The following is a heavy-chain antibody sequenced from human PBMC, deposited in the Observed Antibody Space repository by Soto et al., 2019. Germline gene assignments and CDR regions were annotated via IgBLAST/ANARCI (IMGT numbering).Heavy chain of an antibody. Sequence: GGSLRLSCAASGFNFGPYWMHWVRQAPGKGLVWVSHINSDGSTIVYADSVKGRFTISRDNAKNTLYLQMNSLRVEDTAVYYCARGRGYPDSFNIWGQGTMVTV. CDR3: ARGRGYPDSFNI. J-gene: IGHJ3*02. V-gene: IGHV3-74*01. D-gene: IGHD3-10*01. CDR1: GFNFGPYW. CDR2: INSDGSTI.